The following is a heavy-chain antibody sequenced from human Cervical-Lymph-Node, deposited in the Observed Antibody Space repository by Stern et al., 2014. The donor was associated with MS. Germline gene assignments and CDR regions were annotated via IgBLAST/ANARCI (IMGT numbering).Heavy chain of an antibody. Sequence: VHLVESGAEVKKPGSSVKVSCKASGGTFSSYAISWVRQAPGQGLEWMGGIIPIFGTANYAQKVQGRVTITADESTSTAYMELSSLRSEDTAVYYCATGTALTTVTVSFDYWGQGTLVTVSS. CDR3: ATGTALTTVTVSFDY. J-gene: IGHJ4*02. CDR1: GGTFSSYA. CDR2: IIPIFGTA. V-gene: IGHV1-69*01. D-gene: IGHD4-17*01.